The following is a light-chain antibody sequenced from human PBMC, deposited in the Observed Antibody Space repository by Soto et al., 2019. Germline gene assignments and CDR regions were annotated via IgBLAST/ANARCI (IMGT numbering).Light chain of an antibody. V-gene: IGKV1-5*03. Sequence: DIQMTQSPSTLSASVGDRVTITFRASQSISSWLAWYQQKPGKAPKLLIYKASSLESGVPSRFSGSGSGTEFTLTISSLQPDDFATYYCQLYNSYSRTFGQGTKVDIK. CDR1: QSISSW. J-gene: IGKJ1*01. CDR2: KAS. CDR3: QLYNSYSRT.